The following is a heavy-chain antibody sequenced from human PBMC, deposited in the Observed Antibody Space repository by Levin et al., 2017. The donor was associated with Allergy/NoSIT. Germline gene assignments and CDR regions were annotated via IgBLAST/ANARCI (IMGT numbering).Heavy chain of an antibody. Sequence: GESLKISCAASGFTFSSYAMSWVRQAPGKGLEWVSAISGSGGSTYYADSVKGRFTISRDNSKNTLYLQMNSLRAEDTAVYYCAKGTSYYDSSGYYYGMDVWGQGTTVTVSS. CDR1: GFTFSSYA. V-gene: IGHV3-23*01. D-gene: IGHD3-22*01. CDR3: AKGTSYYDSSGYYYGMDV. CDR2: ISGSGGST. J-gene: IGHJ6*02.